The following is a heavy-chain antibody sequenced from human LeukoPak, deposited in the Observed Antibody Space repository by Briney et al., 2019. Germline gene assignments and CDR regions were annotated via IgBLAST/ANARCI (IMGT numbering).Heavy chain of an antibody. CDR2: FDPEDGET. D-gene: IGHD1-26*01. CDR1: GYTLTELS. Sequence: ASVKVSCKVSGYTLTELSMHWVRQAPGKGLEWMGGFDPEDGETIYAQKFQGRVTMTEDTSTDTAYMKLSSLRSEDTAVYYCATPSGSYYGALNFDCWGQGTLVTVSS. V-gene: IGHV1-24*01. CDR3: ATPSGSYYGALNFDC. J-gene: IGHJ4*02.